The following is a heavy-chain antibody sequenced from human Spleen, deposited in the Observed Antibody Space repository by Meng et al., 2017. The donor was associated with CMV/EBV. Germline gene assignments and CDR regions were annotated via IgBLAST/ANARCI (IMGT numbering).Heavy chain of an antibody. CDR2: IIPIFGTA. Sequence: YAISWVRQAPGQGLEWMGGIIPIFGTANYAQKFQGRVTITTDESTSTAYMELSSLRSEDTAVYYCARGRSYYGSGSYYHLGCGMDVWGQGTTVTVSS. J-gene: IGHJ6*02. V-gene: IGHV1-69*05. CDR3: ARGRSYYGSGSYYHLGCGMDV. CDR1: YA. D-gene: IGHD3-10*01.